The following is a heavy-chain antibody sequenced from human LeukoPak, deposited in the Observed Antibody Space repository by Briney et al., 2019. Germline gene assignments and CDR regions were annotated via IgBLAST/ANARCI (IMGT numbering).Heavy chain of an antibody. J-gene: IGHJ4*02. CDR2: VSWNSGTI. D-gene: IGHD3-22*01. CDR3: AREGYYDTSGYPDY. V-gene: IGHV3-9*01. Sequence: GGSLRLSCAAPGFTFDDYAMHWVRQAPGKGLEWVSGVSWNSGTIGYADSVKGRFTISRDNAKNSLYLQMNSLRPEDTAFYYCAREGYYDTSGYPDYWGQGTLVTVSS. CDR1: GFTFDDYA.